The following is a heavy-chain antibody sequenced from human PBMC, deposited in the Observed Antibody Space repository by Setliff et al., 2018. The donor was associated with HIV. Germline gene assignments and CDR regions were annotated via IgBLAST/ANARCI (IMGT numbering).Heavy chain of an antibody. V-gene: IGHV5-51*01. Sequence: GESLKISCKGSGYSFTNFWIAWMRQMPGKGLEWMGIIYPGDSDTRYSPSFQGQVTISADKTISTAHLQWSSLKASDTAMYYCARQRVVATTKLDAFDIWGQGTLVTVSS. D-gene: IGHD2-15*01. J-gene: IGHJ3*02. CDR1: GYSFTNFW. CDR2: IYPGDSDT. CDR3: ARQRVVATTKLDAFDI.